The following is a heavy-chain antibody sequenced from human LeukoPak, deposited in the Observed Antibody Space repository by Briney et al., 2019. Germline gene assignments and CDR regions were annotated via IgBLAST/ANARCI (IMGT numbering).Heavy chain of an antibody. CDR1: GFTFSSYT. Sequence: GGSLRLSCAASGFTFSSYTMNWVRQAPGKGLEWVSSITSSGSSIYYADSMRGRFAISRDDAKNSLYLQMNSLRAEDTAVYYCARTGGFGTTKFDNWGQGTLVTVSS. J-gene: IGHJ4*02. V-gene: IGHV3-21*01. CDR2: ITSSGSSI. D-gene: IGHD3/OR15-3a*01. CDR3: ARTGGFGTTKFDN.